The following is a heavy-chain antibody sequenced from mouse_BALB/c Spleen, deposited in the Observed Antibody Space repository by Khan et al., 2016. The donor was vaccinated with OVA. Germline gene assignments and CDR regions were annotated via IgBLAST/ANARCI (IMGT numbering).Heavy chain of an antibody. V-gene: IGHV2-4-1*01. CDR2: IWSGGNT. J-gene: IGHJ3*01. Sequence: QVQLKQSGPGLVQPSQSLSITCTVSGFSLTTYGVHWVRQSPGKGLEWLGLIWSGGNTDYNAAFISRLSISKDNSKSQVFFKMNRLQADDTAIYYWARNSYRYDFTYWGQGTLVTVSA. D-gene: IGHD2-14*01. CDR1: GFSLTTYG. CDR3: ARNSYRYDFTY.